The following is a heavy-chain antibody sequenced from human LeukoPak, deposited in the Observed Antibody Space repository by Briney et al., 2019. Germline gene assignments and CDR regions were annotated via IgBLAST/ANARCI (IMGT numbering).Heavy chain of an antibody. CDR1: GFTFSSYE. CDR3: VKHSGGVYGNSDS. J-gene: IGHJ4*02. Sequence: GGSLRLSCAASGFTFSSYEMNWVRQAPGKGLEWVSTITGSGSNTYYPDSVRGRFTISKDSSKNTLQMNSLSAEDTAIYYCVKHSGGVYGNSDSWGQGILVTVSS. CDR2: ITGSGSNT. D-gene: IGHD1-1*01. V-gene: IGHV3-23*01.